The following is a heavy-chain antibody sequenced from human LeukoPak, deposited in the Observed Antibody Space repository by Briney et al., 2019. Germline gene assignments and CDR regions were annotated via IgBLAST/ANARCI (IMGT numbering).Heavy chain of an antibody. CDR1: GYTFTGYY. V-gene: IGHV1-2*02. CDR2: INPNSGGT. Sequence: ASVTVSCKASGYTFTGYYMHWVRQAPGQGLEWMGWINPNSGGTNYAQKFQGRVTMTRDTSISTAYMELSRLRSDDTAVYYCARDYGSGSYRYNWFDPWGQGTLVTVSS. D-gene: IGHD3-10*01. CDR3: ARDYGSGSYRYNWFDP. J-gene: IGHJ5*02.